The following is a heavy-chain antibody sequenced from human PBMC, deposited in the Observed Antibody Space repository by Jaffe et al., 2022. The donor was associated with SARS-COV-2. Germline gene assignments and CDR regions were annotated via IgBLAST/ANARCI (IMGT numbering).Heavy chain of an antibody. V-gene: IGHV3-30-3*01. CDR3: ARSGPYSGYVPFGY. D-gene: IGHD5-12*01. CDR2: ISYDGSNK. Sequence: QVQLVESGGGVVQPGRSLRLSCAASGFTFSSYAMHWVRQAPGKGLEWVAVISYDGSNKYYADSVKGRFTISRDNSKNTLYLQMNSLRAEDTAVYYCARSGPYSGYVPFGYWGQGTLVTVSS. CDR1: GFTFSSYA. J-gene: IGHJ4*02.